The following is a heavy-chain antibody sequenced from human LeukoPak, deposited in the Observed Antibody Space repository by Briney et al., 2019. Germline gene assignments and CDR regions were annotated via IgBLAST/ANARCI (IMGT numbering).Heavy chain of an antibody. Sequence: VASVKVSCKASGYTFTGYYLHWVRQAPGQGLEWMGWINPNSGGTNYAQKFQGRVTMTRDTSITTAYMELSRLRSDDTAVYYCARDLDYYGSGSFFNIWGQGTMVTVSS. D-gene: IGHD3-10*01. J-gene: IGHJ3*02. CDR3: ARDLDYYGSGSFFNI. V-gene: IGHV1-2*02. CDR2: INPNSGGT. CDR1: GYTFTGYY.